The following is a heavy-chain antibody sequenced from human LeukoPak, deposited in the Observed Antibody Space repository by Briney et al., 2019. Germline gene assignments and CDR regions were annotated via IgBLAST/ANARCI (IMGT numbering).Heavy chain of an antibody. J-gene: IGHJ5*02. CDR1: GGSISVGDYY. CDR2: MSYSGRI. D-gene: IGHD3-9*01. CDR3: VRHDYDILTGYTINWFDP. V-gene: IGHV4-39*01. Sequence: SETLSLTCTVSGGSISVGDYYWGWVRQPPGKGLEWVGSMSYSGRIFYNPSLKSRVTISVHTSKNQFSPDLSPVTAADTAKYFCVRHDYDILTGYTINWFDPWGPGTLVTVSS.